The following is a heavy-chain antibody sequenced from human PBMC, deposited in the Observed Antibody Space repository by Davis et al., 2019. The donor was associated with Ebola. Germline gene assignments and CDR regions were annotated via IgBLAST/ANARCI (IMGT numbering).Heavy chain of an antibody. CDR2: TYYNSKWYN. CDR1: GDSVSSGG. J-gene: IGHJ6*02. V-gene: IGHV6-1*01. D-gene: IGHD6-19*01. Sequence: PSETLSLTCAISGDSVSSGGWNWIRQSPSRGLEWLGRTYYNSKWYNDYAVSVKSRITINPDTSKNQFSLQLNSGTPEDTAIYYCARGWFRSGMDVWGQGTTITVSS. CDR3: ARGWFRSGMDV.